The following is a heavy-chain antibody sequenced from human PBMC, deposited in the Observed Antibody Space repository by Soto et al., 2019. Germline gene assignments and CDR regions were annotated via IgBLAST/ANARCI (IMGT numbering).Heavy chain of an antibody. CDR3: ARTYGDYVFDY. V-gene: IGHV4-59*01. D-gene: IGHD4-17*01. CDR1: GGSLSSYY. Sequence: QVQLQESGPGLVKPSETLSLTCTVSGGSLSSYYWSWIRQPPGKGLEWIGSIYYSGSTNYSPSLKSRVTISVDTSKNQFSLKLSSVTAADTAVYYCARTYGDYVFDYWGQGTLVTVSS. J-gene: IGHJ4*02. CDR2: IYYSGST.